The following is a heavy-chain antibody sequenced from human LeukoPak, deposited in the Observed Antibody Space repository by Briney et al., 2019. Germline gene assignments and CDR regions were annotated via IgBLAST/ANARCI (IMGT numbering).Heavy chain of an antibody. CDR3: ARPYYYDSRIDP. D-gene: IGHD3-22*01. J-gene: IGHJ5*02. CDR2: MYYSGST. Sequence: SETLSLTCTVSGGSIGSGDYYWSWIRQPPGKGLEWIGYMYYSGSTYYNPSLKSRATISVDTSKNQFSLKLSSVTAADTAVYYCARPYYYDSRIDPWGQGTLVTVSS. CDR1: GGSIGSGDYY. V-gene: IGHV4-30-4*01.